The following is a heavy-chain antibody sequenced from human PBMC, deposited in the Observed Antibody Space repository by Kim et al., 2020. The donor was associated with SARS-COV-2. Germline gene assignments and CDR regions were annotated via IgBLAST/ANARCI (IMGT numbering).Heavy chain of an antibody. Sequence: SETLSLTCSVSGGSISNSGYYWGWIRQPPGEGLEWIGSIYYSGSTYYNPSLKSRVTISVDTSKNQFSLKMSSVTAADTAVYFCARHSGIGTGFTYWGQGALVTVSS. CDR2: IYYSGST. CDR3: ARHSGIGTGFTY. J-gene: IGHJ4*02. CDR1: GGSISNSGYY. D-gene: IGHD1-7*01. V-gene: IGHV4-39*01.